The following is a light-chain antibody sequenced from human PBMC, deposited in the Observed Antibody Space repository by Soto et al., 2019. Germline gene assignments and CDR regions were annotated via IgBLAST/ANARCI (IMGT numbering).Light chain of an antibody. CDR3: SSYTSSTVYI. CDR2: HVT. Sequence: QSALTQPASVSGSPGQSITISCTGTSSDVGGYSYVSWYQQHPGDAPKLMIYHVTNRPSGVSERFSGSKSGNTASLTISGLQADDEADYYCSSYTSSTVYIFGTGTKVTVL. CDR1: SSDVGGYSY. V-gene: IGLV2-14*03. J-gene: IGLJ1*01.